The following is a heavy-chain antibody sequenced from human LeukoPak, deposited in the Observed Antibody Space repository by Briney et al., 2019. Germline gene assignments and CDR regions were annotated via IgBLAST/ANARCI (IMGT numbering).Heavy chain of an antibody. CDR2: ISYDGSNK. CDR1: GFTFSSYA. Sequence: PGRSLRLSCAASGFTFSSYAMHWVRQAPGKGLEWVAVISYDGSNKYYADSVKGRFTISRDNSKNTLYLQMNSLRAEDTAVYYCARSYSSGWYYLDYWGQGTPFSVSS. D-gene: IGHD6-19*01. V-gene: IGHV3-30*04. J-gene: IGHJ4*02. CDR3: ARSYSSGWYYLDY.